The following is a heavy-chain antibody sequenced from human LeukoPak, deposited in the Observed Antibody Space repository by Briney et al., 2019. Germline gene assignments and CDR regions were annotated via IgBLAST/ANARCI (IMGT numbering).Heavy chain of an antibody. CDR1: GYTFTAYG. CDR3: ARSPRDIVVAPTDVAFDI. D-gene: IGHD2-21*01. V-gene: IGHV1-18*01. CDR2: ISGYNGNT. J-gene: IGHJ3*02. Sequence: ASVKVSCKASGYTFTAYGINWVRQAPGQGLEWMGWISGYNGNTHYAQKLQGRVSMTTDTSASTAYMELRSLRSDDTAVYYCARSPRDIVVAPTDVAFDIWGQGTMVTVSS.